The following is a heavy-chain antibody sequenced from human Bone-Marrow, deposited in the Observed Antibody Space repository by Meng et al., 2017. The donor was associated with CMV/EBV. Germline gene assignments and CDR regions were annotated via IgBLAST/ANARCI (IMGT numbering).Heavy chain of an antibody. D-gene: IGHD2-2*01. CDR1: GFTFSSYA. Sequence: GESLKISCAASGFTFSSYAMSWVRQAPGKGLEWVSAISGSGGSTYYADSVKDRFTISRDNANNSLYLQMNSLRADDTAVYHCATRSASDYWGQGMLVTVSS. CDR3: ATRSASDY. V-gene: IGHV3-23*01. J-gene: IGHJ4*02. CDR2: ISGSGGST.